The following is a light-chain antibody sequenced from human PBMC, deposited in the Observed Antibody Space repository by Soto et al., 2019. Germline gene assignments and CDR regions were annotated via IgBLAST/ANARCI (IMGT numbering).Light chain of an antibody. J-gene: IGKJ1*01. V-gene: IGKV3-20*01. Sequence: EIVFTQSPGTLSLSPCERATISCRASQSVSSSYLAWYQQKPGQAPRLLMYGASSRATGIPDRFSGSGSGTDFTLTISRLEPEDFAVYYCQQSYRKTFGQGTKVDIK. CDR2: GAS. CDR1: QSVSSSY. CDR3: QQSYRKT.